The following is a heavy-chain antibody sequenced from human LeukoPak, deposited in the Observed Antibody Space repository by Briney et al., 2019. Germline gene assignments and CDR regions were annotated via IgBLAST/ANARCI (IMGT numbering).Heavy chain of an antibody. D-gene: IGHD5-12*01. CDR2: INHSGST. J-gene: IGHJ3*02. V-gene: IGHV4-34*01. CDR3: ARDSGYDRMNAFDI. CDR1: GGSFSGYY. Sequence: SETLSLTCAVYGGSFSGYYWSWIRQPPGKGLEWIGEINHSGSTNYNPSLKSRVTISVDTSKNQFSLKLSSVTAADTAVYYCARDSGYDRMNAFDIWGQGTMVTVSS.